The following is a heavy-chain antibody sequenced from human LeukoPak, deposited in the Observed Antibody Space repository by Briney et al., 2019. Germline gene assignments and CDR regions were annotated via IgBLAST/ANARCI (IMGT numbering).Heavy chain of an antibody. CDR3: ARDVVVVPAAIHYGMDV. CDR1: GGSFSDYF. D-gene: IGHD2-2*01. CDR2: INHSGRT. Sequence: SETLSLTCAVYGGSFSDYFWGWIRQPPGKGLEWIGEINHSGRTYYNPSLKSRVTVSVDTSENQFSLNLSSVTAADTAVYYCARDVVVVPAAIHYGMDVWGQGTTVTVSS. J-gene: IGHJ6*02. V-gene: IGHV4-34*01.